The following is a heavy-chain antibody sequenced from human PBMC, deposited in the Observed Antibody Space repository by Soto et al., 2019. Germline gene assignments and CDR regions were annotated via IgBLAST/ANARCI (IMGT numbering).Heavy chain of an antibody. Sequence: PGGSLRLSCAASGFTFSNYGMHWVRQAPGKGLEWVAVISYDGSNKYYADSVKGRFTISRDNSKNTLYLQMNSLRAEDTAVYYCAKDYDSSGYSDYWGQGTLVTVSS. CDR2: ISYDGSNK. CDR1: GFTFSNYG. CDR3: AKDYDSSGYSDY. D-gene: IGHD3-22*01. V-gene: IGHV3-30*18. J-gene: IGHJ4*02.